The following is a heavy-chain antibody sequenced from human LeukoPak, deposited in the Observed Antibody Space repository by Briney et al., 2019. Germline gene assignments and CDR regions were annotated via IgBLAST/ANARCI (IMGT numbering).Heavy chain of an antibody. Sequence: ASVKVSCKASGYTFTGYYMHWVRQAPGQGLEWMGWINPNSGGTNYAQKFQGRVTMTRVTSISTAYMELSRLRSDDTAVYYCARQSSGWSYYYGMDVWGQGTTVSVSS. D-gene: IGHD6-19*01. V-gene: IGHV1-2*02. CDR3: ARQSSGWSYYYGMDV. J-gene: IGHJ6*02. CDR1: GYTFTGYY. CDR2: INPNSGGT.